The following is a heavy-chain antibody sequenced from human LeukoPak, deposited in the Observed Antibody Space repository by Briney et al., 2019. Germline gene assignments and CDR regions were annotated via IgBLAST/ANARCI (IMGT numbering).Heavy chain of an antibody. D-gene: IGHD5-18*01. CDR2: IYYSGST. Sequence: SETLSLTCTVSGGSISSGGYYWRWLRQHPGKGLEWIGYIYYSGSTYYNPSLKSRVTISVDTSKNQFSLKLSSVTAADTAVYYCARGGAGIQLWFDYWGQGTLVTVST. V-gene: IGHV4-31*03. CDR1: GGSISSGGYY. CDR3: ARGGAGIQLWFDY. J-gene: IGHJ4*02.